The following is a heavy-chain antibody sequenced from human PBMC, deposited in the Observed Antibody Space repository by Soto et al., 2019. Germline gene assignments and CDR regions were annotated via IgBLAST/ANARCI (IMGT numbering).Heavy chain of an antibody. CDR1: GYTFTSYD. CDR2: MNPNSGNT. Sequence: ASVKVSCKASGYTFTSYDINWVRQATGQGLEWMGWMNPNSGNTGYAQKFQGRVTMTRNTSISTAYMELSSLRSEDTAVYYCARGPIGRFLEWLLHYTWFDPWGQGTLVTVSS. CDR3: ARGPIGRFLEWLLHYTWFDP. D-gene: IGHD3-3*01. V-gene: IGHV1-8*01. J-gene: IGHJ5*02.